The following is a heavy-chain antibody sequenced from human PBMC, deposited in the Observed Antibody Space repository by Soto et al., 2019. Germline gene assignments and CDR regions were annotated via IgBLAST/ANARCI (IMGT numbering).Heavy chain of an antibody. J-gene: IGHJ5*02. CDR3: ARDHWLVGAPGWFDP. CDR1: GYTFTGYY. D-gene: IGHD1-26*01. V-gene: IGHV1-2*04. CDR2: INPNSGGT. Sequence: ASVKVSCKASGYTFTGYYMHWVRQAPGQGLEWMGWINPNSGGTNCAQKFQGWVTMTRDTSISTVYMELSSLRSEDTAVYYCARDHWLVGAPGWFDPWGQGTLVTVSS.